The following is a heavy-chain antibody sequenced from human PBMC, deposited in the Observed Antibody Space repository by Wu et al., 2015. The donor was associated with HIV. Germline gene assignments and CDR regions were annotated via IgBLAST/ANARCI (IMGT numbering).Heavy chain of an antibody. Sequence: EVQLVQSGAEVKKPGATVRISCKVSGYRFTDYYIHWVQQAPGKGLEWLGLVDPEDGATIYAEQFQGRVTITADSSTDTAYMELNSLTSEDTAIYFCAAFPRDIWSTGLPYWGQGTLVTVSS. J-gene: IGHJ1*01. V-gene: IGHV1-69-2*01. D-gene: IGHD2-8*02. CDR1: GYRFTDYY. CDR2: VDPEDGAT. CDR3: AAFPRDIWSTGLPY.